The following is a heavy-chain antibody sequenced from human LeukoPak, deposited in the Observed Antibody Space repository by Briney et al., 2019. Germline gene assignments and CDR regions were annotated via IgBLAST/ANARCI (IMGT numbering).Heavy chain of an antibody. Sequence: ASVKVSCKASGFSFTSHSISWVRQAPGQGLEWMGWISTNNGNTNYAQKFQGRVTMTEDTSTDTAYMELSSLRSEDTAVYYCATDQWSTPALDAFDIWGQGTMVTVSS. J-gene: IGHJ3*02. CDR3: ATDQWSTPALDAFDI. V-gene: IGHV1-18*01. CDR2: ISTNNGNT. CDR1: GFSFTSHS. D-gene: IGHD2-15*01.